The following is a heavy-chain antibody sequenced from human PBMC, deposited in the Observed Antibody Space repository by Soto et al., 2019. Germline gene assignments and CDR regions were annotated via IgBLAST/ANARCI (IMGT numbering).Heavy chain of an antibody. J-gene: IGHJ4*02. D-gene: IGHD3-3*01. CDR1: GYIFTSYG. V-gene: IGHV1-18*01. CDR2: ISAYNGNA. Sequence: ASVKVSCKASGYIFTSYGISWVRQAPGQGLEWMGWISAYNGNAKYAQNLQGRVTLTTDTSTYTAYMELRSLQSDDTAVYYCASDFRSELSAPGAVFDSWGQGALVTVSS. CDR3: ASDFRSELSAPGAVFDS.